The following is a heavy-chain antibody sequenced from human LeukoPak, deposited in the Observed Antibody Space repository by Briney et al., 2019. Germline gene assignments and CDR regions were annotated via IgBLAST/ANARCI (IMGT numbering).Heavy chain of an antibody. D-gene: IGHD6-13*01. Sequence: GASVRVSCKASGYTFSIYGFSWVRQAPGQGLEWMGGIIPIFGTANYAQKFQGRVTITADKSTSTAYMELSSLRSEDTAVYYCASGFTLVYYYYMDVWGKGTTVTVSS. CDR1: GYTFSIYG. J-gene: IGHJ6*03. CDR3: ASGFTLVYYYYMDV. CDR2: IIPIFGTA. V-gene: IGHV1-69*06.